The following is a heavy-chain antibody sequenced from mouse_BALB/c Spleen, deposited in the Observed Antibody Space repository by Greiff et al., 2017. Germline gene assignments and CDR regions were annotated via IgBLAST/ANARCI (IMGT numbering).Heavy chain of an antibody. V-gene: IGHV1-18*01. CDR2: INPNNGGT. Sequence: EVMLVESGPELVKPGASVKIPCKASGYTFTDYNMDWVKQSHGKSLEWIGDINPNNGGTIYNQKFKGKATLTVDKSSSTAYMELRSLTSEDTAVYYCAMGGNYPFAYWGQGTLVTVSA. CDR3: AMGGNYPFAY. D-gene: IGHD2-1*01. J-gene: IGHJ3*01. CDR1: GYTFTDYN.